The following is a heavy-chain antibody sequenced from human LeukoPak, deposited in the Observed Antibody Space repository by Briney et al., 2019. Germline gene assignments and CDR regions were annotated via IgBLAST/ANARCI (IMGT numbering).Heavy chain of an antibody. CDR2: IYYSGNT. CDR1: GYSISSGYY. V-gene: IGHV4-38-2*02. Sequence: SETLSLTCTVSGYSISSGYYWDWIRQPPGKGLEWIGNIYYSGNTYYKPSLKSRVTISIDRSRNQFSLKLSSVTAADTAVYYSARTKYSGTSDDAFDIWGQGTMVTVSS. J-gene: IGHJ3*02. D-gene: IGHD1-26*01. CDR3: ARTKYSGTSDDAFDI.